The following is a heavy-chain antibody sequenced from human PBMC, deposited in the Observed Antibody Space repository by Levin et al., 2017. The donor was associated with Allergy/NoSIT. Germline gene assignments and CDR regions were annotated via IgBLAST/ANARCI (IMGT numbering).Heavy chain of an antibody. D-gene: IGHD4-17*01. Sequence: SLTLSLPCTVSGGSISSSSYYWGWLRQPPGQGLEWIGSIYYSGSTYYNPSLKSRVTISVDTSKNQFSLKLTSVTAADTAVYYCARTVTTKTNWFDPWGQGTLVTVSS. V-gene: IGHV4-39*01. CDR2: IYYSGST. J-gene: IGHJ5*02. CDR3: ARTVTTKTNWFDP. CDR1: GGSISSSSYY.